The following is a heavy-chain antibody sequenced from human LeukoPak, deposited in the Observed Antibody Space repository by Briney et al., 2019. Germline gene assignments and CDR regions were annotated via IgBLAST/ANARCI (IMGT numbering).Heavy chain of an antibody. CDR1: GFTFSSYG. D-gene: IGHD5-18*01. Sequence: GGSLRLSCAASGFTFSSYGMHWVRQAPGKGLEWVAFIRYDGSNKYYADSVKGRFTISRDNSKNTLYLQMNSLRAEDTAVYYCAKDTLAGGHKKWGFDYWGQGTLVTVSS. J-gene: IGHJ4*02. CDR3: AKDTLAGGHKKWGFDY. CDR2: IRYDGSNK. V-gene: IGHV3-30*02.